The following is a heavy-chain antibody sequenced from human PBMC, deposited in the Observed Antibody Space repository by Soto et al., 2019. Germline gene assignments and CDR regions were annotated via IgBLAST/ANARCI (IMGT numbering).Heavy chain of an antibody. J-gene: IGHJ4*02. CDR3: ARDYWAQVDH. D-gene: IGHD2-8*02. Sequence: EVPLVESGGGLVQPGGSLRLSCVASGFTFSEYWMHWVRQAPGKGLVWVSRISSDGTSTNYADSVEGRFTISRDNARNTLYLQVNSLRAEDSAVYYCARDYWAQVDHWGQGTLVTVSS. CDR2: ISSDGTST. CDR1: GFTFSEYW. V-gene: IGHV3-74*01.